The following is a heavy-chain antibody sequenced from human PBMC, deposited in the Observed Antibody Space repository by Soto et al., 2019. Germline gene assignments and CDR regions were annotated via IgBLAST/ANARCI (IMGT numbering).Heavy chain of an antibody. V-gene: IGHV3-53*01. Sequence: VQLVESGGGLMQPGGSLRLSCAASGFSVNSNFMNWVRKAPGKGLEWVSFTPRTGATLYAASVKGRLIASRDDANNAVYLRLNSLTVDDTAVYYCRAWLLAESFDVWGPGTVVTVSA. J-gene: IGHJ3*01. CDR3: RAWLLAESFDV. D-gene: IGHD2-21*02. CDR1: GFSVNSNF. CDR2: TPRTGAT.